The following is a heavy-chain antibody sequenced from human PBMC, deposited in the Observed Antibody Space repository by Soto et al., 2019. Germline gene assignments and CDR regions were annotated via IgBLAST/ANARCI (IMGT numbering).Heavy chain of an antibody. CDR3: ARVPPGITGTRGYWFDP. Sequence: QVQLQESGPGLVKPSGTLSLTCAVSGGSISSSNWWSWVRQPPGKGLEWIGEIYHSGSTNYNPSLKSRVTTSVDKAKNQFSLKLSSVTAADTAVYYCARVPPGITGTRGYWFDPWGQGTLVTVSS. D-gene: IGHD1-7*01. J-gene: IGHJ5*02. CDR1: GGSISSSNW. CDR2: IYHSGST. V-gene: IGHV4-4*02.